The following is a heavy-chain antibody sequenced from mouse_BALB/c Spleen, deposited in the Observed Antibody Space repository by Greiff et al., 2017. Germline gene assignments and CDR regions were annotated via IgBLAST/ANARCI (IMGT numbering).Heavy chain of an antibody. V-gene: IGHV3-8*02. CDR3: ASPYGNYWYFDV. CDR2: ISYSGST. CDR1: GDSITSGY. J-gene: IGHJ1*01. Sequence: EAKLQESGPSLVKPSQTLSLTCSVTGDSITSGYWNWIRKFPGNKLEYMGYISYSGSTYYNPSLKSRISITRDTSKNQYYLQLNSVTTEDTATYYCASPYGNYWYFDVWGAGTTVTVSS. D-gene: IGHD2-1*01.